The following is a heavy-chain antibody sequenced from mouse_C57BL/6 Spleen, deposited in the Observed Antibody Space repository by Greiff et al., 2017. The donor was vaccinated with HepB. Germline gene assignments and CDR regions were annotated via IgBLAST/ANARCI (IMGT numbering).Heavy chain of an antibody. CDR2: IYPGDGDT. V-gene: IGHV1-82*01. CDR1: GYAFSSSW. D-gene: IGHD1-1*01. CDR3: ARETYGAMDY. Sequence: QVQLKESGPELVKPGASVKISCKASGYAFSSSWMNWVKQRPGKGLEWIGRIYPGDGDTNYNGKFKGKATLTADKSSSTAYMQLSSLTSEDSAVYFCARETYGAMDYWGQGTSVTVSS. J-gene: IGHJ4*01.